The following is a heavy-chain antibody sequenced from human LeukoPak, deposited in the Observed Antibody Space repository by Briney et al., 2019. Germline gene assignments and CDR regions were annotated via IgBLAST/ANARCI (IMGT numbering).Heavy chain of an antibody. CDR2: IWYDGSNK. Sequence: GGSLRLSCAASGFTFSSYGMHWVRQAPGKGLEWVAVIWYDGSNKYYADSVKGRFTISRDNSKNTLYLQMNSLRAEDTAVYYCARDQVGYDYVWGSLGAFDTWGQGTMVAVSS. J-gene: IGHJ3*02. CDR1: GFTFSSYG. CDR3: ARDQVGYDYVWGSLGAFDT. V-gene: IGHV3-33*01. D-gene: IGHD3-16*01.